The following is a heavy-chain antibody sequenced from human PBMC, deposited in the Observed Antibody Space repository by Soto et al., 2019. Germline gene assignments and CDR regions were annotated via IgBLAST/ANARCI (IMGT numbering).Heavy chain of an antibody. V-gene: IGHV4-34*01. D-gene: IGHD3-10*01. Sequence: QVQLQQWGAGLLKPSETLSLTCAVYGGSFSGYYWCWIRQPPGKGLEWIGEINHSGSTNYNPSLQRRATISVETSKNQFSLTLSSVTAAATAVYYCASGVHALLRHYYGSGSYPSALDSWGQGTLVTVSS. CDR1: GGSFSGYY. CDR2: INHSGST. CDR3: ASGVHALLRHYYGSGSYPSALDS. J-gene: IGHJ4*02.